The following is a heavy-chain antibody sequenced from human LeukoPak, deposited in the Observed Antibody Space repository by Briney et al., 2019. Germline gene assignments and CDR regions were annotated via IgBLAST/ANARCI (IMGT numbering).Heavy chain of an antibody. J-gene: IGHJ4*02. CDR3: ARRVGAKYSLSLIY. D-gene: IGHD1-26*01. CDR2: MNPNSGNT. V-gene: IGHV1-8*01. CDR1: GYTFTSYD. Sequence: ASVTVSCTASGYTFTSYDINWVRQATGQGLEWMGWMNPNSGNTGYAQKFQGRVTMTRNTSISTAYMELSSLRSEDTAVYYCARRVGAKYSLSLIYWGQGTLVTVSS.